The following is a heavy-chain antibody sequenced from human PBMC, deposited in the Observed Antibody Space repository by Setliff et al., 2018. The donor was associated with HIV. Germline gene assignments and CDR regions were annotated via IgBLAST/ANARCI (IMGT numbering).Heavy chain of an antibody. CDR3: ARGAKWGDFLNYFDF. J-gene: IGHJ4*02. V-gene: IGHV4-31*03. D-gene: IGHD1-26*01. CDR1: GDSISNGRIF. CDR2: IYYTGRT. Sequence: SETLSLTCTVSGDSISNGRIFWSWIRQRPGKGLEWIGCIYYTGRTSFNPSLGSRLSLSLDTSENQFSLRLTSVTAADTAVSYCARGAKWGDFLNYFDFWGRGTLVTVSS.